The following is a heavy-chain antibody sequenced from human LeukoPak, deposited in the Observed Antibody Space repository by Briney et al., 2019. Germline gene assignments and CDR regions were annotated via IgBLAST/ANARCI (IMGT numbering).Heavy chain of an antibody. CDR1: GYTFTGYY. J-gene: IGHJ6*03. V-gene: IGHV1-2*02. Sequence: GASVKVSCKASGYTFTGYYMHWVRQAPGQGLEWMGWINPNSGGTNYAQKFQGRVTMTRDTSISTAYMGLSRLRSDDTAVYYCARNTIFGVVHDAPYYYYYYMDVWGKGTTVTVSS. D-gene: IGHD3-3*01. CDR2: INPNSGGT. CDR3: ARNTIFGVVHDAPYYYYYYMDV.